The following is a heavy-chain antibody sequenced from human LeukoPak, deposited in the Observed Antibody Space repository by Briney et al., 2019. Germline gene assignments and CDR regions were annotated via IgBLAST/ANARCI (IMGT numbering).Heavy chain of an antibody. V-gene: IGHV4-30-4*08. J-gene: IGHJ4*02. D-gene: IGHD6-19*01. CDR1: GGSISSGDYY. CDR2: IYYSRST. Sequence: QPSETLSLTCTVSGGSISSGDYYWSWIRQPPGKGLEWIGYIYYSRSTYYNPSLKSRVTISVDTSKNQFSLKLSSVTAADTAVYYCARVSGWYSYFDYWGQGTLVTVSS. CDR3: ARVSGWYSYFDY.